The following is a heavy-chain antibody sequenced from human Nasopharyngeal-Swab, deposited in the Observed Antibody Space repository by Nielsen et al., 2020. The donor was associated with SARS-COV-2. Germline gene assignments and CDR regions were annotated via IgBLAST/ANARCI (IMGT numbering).Heavy chain of an antibody. CDR2: ISWNSGSI. CDR3: AKAPTMVRGVLDY. V-gene: IGHV3-9*01. J-gene: IGHJ4*02. Sequence: GGSLRLSCAASGFTFDDYAMHWVRQAPGKGLEWVSGISWNSGSIGYADSVKGRFTISRDNAKNSLYLQMSSLRAEDTALYYCAKAPTMVRGVLDYWGQGTLVTVSS. CDR1: GFTFDDYA. D-gene: IGHD3-10*01.